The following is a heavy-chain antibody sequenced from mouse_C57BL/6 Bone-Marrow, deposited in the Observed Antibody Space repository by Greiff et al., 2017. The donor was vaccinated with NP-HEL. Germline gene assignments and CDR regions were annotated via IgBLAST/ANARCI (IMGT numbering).Heavy chain of an antibody. D-gene: IGHD1-1*01. Sequence: VQLQQSAAELVRPGASVKLSCTVSGFNIKDDYMHWVKQRPEQGLEWIGWIDPENGDTEYASKFQGKATITADTSSNTAYLQLSSLTSEDTAVYYCTTGGSSPYAMDYWGQGTSVTVSS. CDR2: IDPENGDT. J-gene: IGHJ4*01. V-gene: IGHV14-4*01. CDR1: GFNIKDDY. CDR3: TTGGSSPYAMDY.